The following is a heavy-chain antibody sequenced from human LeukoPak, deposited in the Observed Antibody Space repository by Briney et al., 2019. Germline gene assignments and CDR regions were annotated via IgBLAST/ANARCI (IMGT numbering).Heavy chain of an antibody. D-gene: IGHD3-10*01. CDR3: ARGGVNRGTYRELWFGEAYYYYGVDV. Sequence: PGGSLRLSCAASGFTFSSYAMHWVRQAPGKGLEWVAVISYDGSNKYYADSVKGRFTISRDNSKNTLYLQMNSLRAEDTAVYYCARGGVNRGTYRELWFGEAYYYYGVDVWGQGTTVTVSS. CDR1: GFTFSSYA. V-gene: IGHV3-30-3*01. J-gene: IGHJ6*02. CDR2: ISYDGSNK.